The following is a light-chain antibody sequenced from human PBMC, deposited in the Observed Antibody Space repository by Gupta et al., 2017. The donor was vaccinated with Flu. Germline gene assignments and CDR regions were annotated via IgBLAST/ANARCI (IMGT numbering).Light chain of an antibody. J-gene: IGKJ2*01. V-gene: IGKV1-5*03. CDR2: MAS. Sequence: GDRVSITCRASQSIRNWLAWYQQKPGKAPSLLIYMASTLESGVPARFSGSGSGTEFTLTISNLQLDDFATYYCQQYDTYSATFGQGTRLEIK. CDR1: QSIRNW. CDR3: QQYDTYSAT.